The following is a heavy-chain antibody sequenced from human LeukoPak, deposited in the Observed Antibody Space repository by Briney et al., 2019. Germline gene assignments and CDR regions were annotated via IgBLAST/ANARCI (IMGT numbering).Heavy chain of an antibody. CDR2: ISWNSGSI. J-gene: IGHJ4*02. D-gene: IGHD2-21*02. CDR1: GFTFDDYA. CDR3: AKDVGTAITFDY. Sequence: PGGSLRLSCAASGFTFDDYAMHWVRQAPGKGLEWVSGISWNSGSIGYADSVKGRFTISRDNAKNSLYLQMNSLRAEDTAVYYCAKDVGTAITFDYWGQGTLVTVSS. V-gene: IGHV3-9*01.